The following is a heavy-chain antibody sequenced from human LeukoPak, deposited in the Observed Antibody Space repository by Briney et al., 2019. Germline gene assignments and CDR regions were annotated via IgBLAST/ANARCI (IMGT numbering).Heavy chain of an antibody. J-gene: IGHJ3*02. D-gene: IGHD6-19*01. CDR3: AKDLSSGWYGDAFDI. Sequence: GGSLRLSCAASGFTFDDCAMHWVRQAPGKGLEWVSGISWNSGSIGYADPVKGRFTISRDNAKNSLYLQMNSLRAEDTALYYCAKDLSSGWYGDAFDIWGQGTMVTVSS. V-gene: IGHV3-9*01. CDR2: ISWNSGSI. CDR1: GFTFDDCA.